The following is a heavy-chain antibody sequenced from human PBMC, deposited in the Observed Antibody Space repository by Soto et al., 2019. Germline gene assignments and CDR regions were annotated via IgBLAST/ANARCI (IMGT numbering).Heavy chain of an antibody. CDR3: ARDGPAVMVDFDY. CDR1: GFTFSSYA. J-gene: IGHJ4*02. D-gene: IGHD2-2*01. Sequence: PGGSLRLSCAASGFTFSSYAMHWVRQAPGKGLEWVAVISYDGSNKYYADSVKGRFTISRDNSKKSLYLQMNSLRAEDTAVYYCARDGPAVMVDFDYWGQGSLVTVSS. CDR2: ISYDGSNK. V-gene: IGHV3-30-3*01.